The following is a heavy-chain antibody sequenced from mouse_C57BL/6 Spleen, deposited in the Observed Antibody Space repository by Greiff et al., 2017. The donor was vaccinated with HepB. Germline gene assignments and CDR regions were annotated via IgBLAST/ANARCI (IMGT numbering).Heavy chain of an antibody. V-gene: IGHV1-55*01. CDR2: IYPGSGST. J-gene: IGHJ2*01. Sequence: VQLQQPGAELVKPGASVKMSCKASGYTFTSYWITWVKQRPGQGLEWIGDIYPGSGSTNYNEKFKSKTTLTVYTSSSTAYMQLSSLTSEDSAVYYWARKDYYFDYWGQGTTLTVSS. CDR3: ARKDYYFDY. CDR1: GYTFTSYW.